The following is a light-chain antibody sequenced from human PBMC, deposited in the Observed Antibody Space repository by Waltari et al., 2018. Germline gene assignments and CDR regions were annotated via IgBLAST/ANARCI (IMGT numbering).Light chain of an antibody. V-gene: IGLV2-23*01. CDR1: SSGVGSYNL. CDR3: CSYAGVV. CDR2: EGS. J-gene: IGLJ2*01. Sequence: QSALTQPASVSGSPGQSITISCTGTSSGVGSYNLVSWYQQHPGKAPKLMIYEGSKRPSGVSNRFSGSKSGNTASLTISGLQAEDEADYYCCSYAGVVFGGGTKLTIL.